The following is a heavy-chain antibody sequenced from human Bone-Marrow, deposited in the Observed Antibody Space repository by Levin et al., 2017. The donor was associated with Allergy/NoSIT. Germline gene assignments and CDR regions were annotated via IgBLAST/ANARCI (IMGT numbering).Heavy chain of an antibody. CDR3: ARDPGRYSSGWYFRKLPGFSVKEKYYFDY. D-gene: IGHD6-19*01. CDR1: GGSVSSGSYY. J-gene: IGHJ4*02. V-gene: IGHV4-61*01. CDR2: IYYSGST. Sequence: SETLSLTCTVSGGSVSSGSYYWSWIRQPPGKGLEWIGYIYYSGSTNYNPSLKSRVTISVDTSKNQFSLKLSSVTAADTAVYYCARDPGRYSSGWYFRKLPGFSVKEKYYFDYWGQGTLVTVSS.